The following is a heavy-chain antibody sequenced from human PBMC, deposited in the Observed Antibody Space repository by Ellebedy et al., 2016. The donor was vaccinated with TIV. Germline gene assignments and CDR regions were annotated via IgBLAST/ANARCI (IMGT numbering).Heavy chain of an antibody. V-gene: IGHV1-69*08. D-gene: IGHD6-19*01. CDR1: GGTFNSDT. Sequence: SVKVSXXASGGTFNSDTISWVRQAPGQGLEWMGRIIPLLGTPDYAQKFQGRVTIKADKSTSTVYMELRGLKSEDTAVYYCARVTQWQGFDPWGQGTLVIVSS. CDR3: ARVTQWQGFDP. CDR2: IIPLLGTP. J-gene: IGHJ5*02.